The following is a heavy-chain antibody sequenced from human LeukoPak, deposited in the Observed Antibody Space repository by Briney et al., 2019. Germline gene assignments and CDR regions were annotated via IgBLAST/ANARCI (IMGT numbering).Heavy chain of an antibody. V-gene: IGHV3-30*18. CDR2: ISHDGSNI. CDR1: GFTFYNYG. Sequence: GGSLRLSCAASGFTFYNYGMHWVRQAPGKGLEWVAVISHDGSNIHYGDSVKGRFTISRDNSKNTLYLQMNSLRAEDTAVYYCAKGTDEYYYDSSGYFHWGQGTLVTVSS. D-gene: IGHD3-22*01. J-gene: IGHJ4*02. CDR3: AKGTDEYYYDSSGYFH.